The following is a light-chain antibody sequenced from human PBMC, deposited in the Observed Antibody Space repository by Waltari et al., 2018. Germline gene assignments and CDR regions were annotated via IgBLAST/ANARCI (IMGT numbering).Light chain of an antibody. Sequence: SYELTQPPSVSVSPGQTARIACSGDALADPYAYWYQQRPGRAPVAIIYKDTKRASGIPERFSGSSSGRTVTLTINEVQAEDESDYYCQSADSSGSNVVFGGGTRLTVL. CDR2: KDT. CDR3: QSADSSGSNVV. CDR1: ALADPY. J-gene: IGLJ2*01. V-gene: IGLV3-25*03.